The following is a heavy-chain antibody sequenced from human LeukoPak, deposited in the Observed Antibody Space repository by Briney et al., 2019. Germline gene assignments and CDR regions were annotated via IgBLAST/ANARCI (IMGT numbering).Heavy chain of an antibody. CDR3: ARCDYDSGAYSYDN. Sequence: ASVKVSCKTSGYTFTGYYMHWVRQAPGQGLEWMGWINPKSGGTNHAQKFLGRVTMTRDTSISAAHMELSRLRSDDTAVYYCARCDYDSGAYSYDNWGQGTLVTVSS. D-gene: IGHD3-22*01. J-gene: IGHJ4*02. CDR2: INPKSGGT. V-gene: IGHV1-2*02. CDR1: GYTFTGYY.